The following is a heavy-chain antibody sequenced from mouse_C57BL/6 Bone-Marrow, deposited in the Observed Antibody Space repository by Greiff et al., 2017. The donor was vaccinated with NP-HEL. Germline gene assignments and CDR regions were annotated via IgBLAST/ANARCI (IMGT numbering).Heavy chain of an antibody. Sequence: QVQLKQSGAELVKPGASVKISCKASGYAFSSYWMNWVKQRPGKGLEWIGQIYPGDGDTNYNGKFKGKATLTADKSSSTAYMQLSSLTSEDSAVYFCARSLITTVVASYWYFDVWGTGTTVTVSS. V-gene: IGHV1-80*01. CDR3: ARSLITTVVASYWYFDV. J-gene: IGHJ1*03. D-gene: IGHD1-1*01. CDR1: GYAFSSYW. CDR2: IYPGDGDT.